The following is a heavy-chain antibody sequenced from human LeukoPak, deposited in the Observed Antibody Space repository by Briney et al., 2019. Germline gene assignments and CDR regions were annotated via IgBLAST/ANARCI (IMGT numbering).Heavy chain of an antibody. CDR1: GFSFSYFW. CDR2: IKQDGTEK. CDR3: AKFQVVVVAAPFDY. J-gene: IGHJ4*02. D-gene: IGHD2-15*01. V-gene: IGHV3-7*01. Sequence: GGSLRLSCAASGFSFSYFWMSWVRQPPGKGLEWVANIKQDGTEKYYVDSVKGRFTISRDNAKKSLFLQMNSLRAEDTAVYYCAKFQVVVVAAPFDYWGQGTLVTVSS.